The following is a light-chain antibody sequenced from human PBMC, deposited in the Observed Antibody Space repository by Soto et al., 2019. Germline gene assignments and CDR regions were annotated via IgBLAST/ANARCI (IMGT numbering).Light chain of an antibody. Sequence: QSVLTQPPSASGTPGQRVTISCSGSGSNSGTNTVIWYQQLPGAAPKLLIYSDNQRPSGVPDRFAASKSGTSASLAISGLQSEDEADYYCAAWDVSLVVFGGGTKLTVL. V-gene: IGLV1-44*01. J-gene: IGLJ2*01. CDR3: AAWDVSLVV. CDR2: SDN. CDR1: GSNSGTNT.